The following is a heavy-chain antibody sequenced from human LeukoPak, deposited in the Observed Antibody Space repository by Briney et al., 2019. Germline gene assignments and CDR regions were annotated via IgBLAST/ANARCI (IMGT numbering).Heavy chain of an antibody. CDR1: GFTFDDYA. D-gene: IGHD3-16*01. CDR2: ISWNSGSI. CDR3: ARGGGLDV. J-gene: IGHJ6*02. Sequence: GGSLRLSCAASGFTFDDYAMHWVRQAPGRGLEWVSGISWNSGSIGYADSVKGRFTISRDNAKNSLYLQMSNLRAEDTAVYFCARGGGLDVWGQGATVTVSS. V-gene: IGHV3-9*01.